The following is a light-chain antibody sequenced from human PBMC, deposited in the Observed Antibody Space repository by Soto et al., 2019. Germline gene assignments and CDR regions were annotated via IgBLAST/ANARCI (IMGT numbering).Light chain of an antibody. CDR2: DAS. Sequence: DIQMTQSPSTLSASVGDRVTITCRASQSVTGWLAWYQQKPGEAPKLLIYDASTLASGVPSRFSGSGSVTLFTLTISSLQPDDSATYYCQQYHSYSPYTFGQGTKLEIK. V-gene: IGKV1-5*01. CDR1: QSVTGW. J-gene: IGKJ2*01. CDR3: QQYHSYSPYT.